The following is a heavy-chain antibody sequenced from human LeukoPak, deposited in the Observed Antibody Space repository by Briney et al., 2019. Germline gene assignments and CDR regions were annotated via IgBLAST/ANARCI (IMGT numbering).Heavy chain of an antibody. D-gene: IGHD6-13*01. CDR2: IIPIFGTA. Sequence: SVKVSCKASGGTFSSYAISWVRQAPGQGLEWMGGIIPIFGTANYARKFQGRVTITADKSTSTAYMELSSLRSEDTAVYYCAIPYSSSWYGDYWGQGTLVTVSS. CDR1: GGTFSSYA. J-gene: IGHJ4*02. V-gene: IGHV1-69*06. CDR3: AIPYSSSWYGDY.